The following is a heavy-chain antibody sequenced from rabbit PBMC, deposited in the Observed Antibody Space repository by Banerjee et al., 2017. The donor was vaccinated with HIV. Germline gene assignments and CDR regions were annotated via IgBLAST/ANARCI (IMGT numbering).Heavy chain of an antibody. D-gene: IGHD4-1*01. J-gene: IGHJ4*01. Sequence: QEPLVESGGGLVKPEGSLKLSCIASGFSFSDQAVMCWVRQAPGKGLEWIACINVVTGRAVYASWARGRFTFSKTSSTTVTLQMTSLTAADTATYFCARDLDSVIGWNFGWWGPGTLVTVS. CDR2: INVVTGRA. CDR3: ARDLDSVIGWNFGW. V-gene: IGHV1S45*01. CDR1: GFSFSDQAV.